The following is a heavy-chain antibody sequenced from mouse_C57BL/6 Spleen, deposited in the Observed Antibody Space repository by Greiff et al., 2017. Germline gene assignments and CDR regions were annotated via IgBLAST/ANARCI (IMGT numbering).Heavy chain of an antibody. CDR3: ARNWDYAMDY. CDR1: GYTFTDYY. Sequence: VQLQQSGPVLVKPGASVKMSCKASGYTFTDYYMNWVKQSHGKSLEWIGVINPYNGGTSYNQKFKGKATLTVDKSSSTAYMELNSLTSEDSAVXYCARNWDYAMDYWGQGTSVTVSS. J-gene: IGHJ4*01. V-gene: IGHV1-19*01. CDR2: INPYNGGT. D-gene: IGHD4-1*01.